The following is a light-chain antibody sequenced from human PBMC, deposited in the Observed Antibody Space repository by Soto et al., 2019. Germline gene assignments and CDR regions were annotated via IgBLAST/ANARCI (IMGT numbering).Light chain of an antibody. CDR2: GAV. J-gene: IGKJ1*01. Sequence: EVVLTQSPGTLSLSPGERATVSCRASQSVFNKYIAWYQQKPGQSPRLLLYGAVSRATGVPDKFSGSGSGTDFTLTISRLEPEDFAVYYCQHYDASRWTFGQGTKV. CDR1: QSVFNKY. V-gene: IGKV3-20*01. CDR3: QHYDASRWT.